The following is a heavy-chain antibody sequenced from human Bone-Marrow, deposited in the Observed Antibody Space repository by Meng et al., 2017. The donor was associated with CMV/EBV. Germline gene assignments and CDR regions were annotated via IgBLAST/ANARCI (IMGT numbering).Heavy chain of an antibody. CDR2: FDPEDGET. D-gene: IGHD5-18*01. V-gene: IGHV1-24*01. Sequence: ASVKVSCKVSGYTLTELSMHWVRQAPGKGLEWMGGFDPEDGETIYAQKFQGRVTITTDKSTSTVYMDLSSLRSEDTAVYYCAREGRGHTYGFLLSYFDDWGQGTLVTVSS. J-gene: IGHJ4*02. CDR3: AREGRGHTYGFLLSYFDD. CDR1: GYTLTELS.